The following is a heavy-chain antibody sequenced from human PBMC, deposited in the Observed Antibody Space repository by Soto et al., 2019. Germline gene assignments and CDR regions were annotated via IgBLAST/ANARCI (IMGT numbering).Heavy chain of an antibody. Sequence: GGSLRLSCTASGFTFGDYAMSWFRQAPGKGLEWVGFIRSKAYGGTTEYAASVKGRFTISRDDSKSIAYLQMNSLKTEDTAVYYCTQTASLTFYGSGSATDYWGQGTLVTVSS. CDR2: IRSKAYGGTT. D-gene: IGHD3-10*01. V-gene: IGHV3-49*03. CDR1: GFTFGDYA. CDR3: TQTASLTFYGSGSATDY. J-gene: IGHJ4*02.